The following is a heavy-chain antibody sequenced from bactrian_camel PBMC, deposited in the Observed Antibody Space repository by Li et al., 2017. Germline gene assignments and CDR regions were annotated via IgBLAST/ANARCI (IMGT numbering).Heavy chain of an antibody. Sequence: HVQLVESGGGSVQAGESLRLSCVASGNAYVTYCMAWFRQAPGKQREGVAAIDSHGTTNYADSVKGRFTISKDNAKNTLYLQLNSLKPEDTATYYCAADFLQYCSTSHLAYWGQGTQVTVS. CDR2: IDSHGTT. D-gene: IGHD3*01. J-gene: IGHJ4*01. V-gene: IGHV3S53*01. CDR3: AADFLQYCSTSHLAY. CDR1: GNAYVTYC.